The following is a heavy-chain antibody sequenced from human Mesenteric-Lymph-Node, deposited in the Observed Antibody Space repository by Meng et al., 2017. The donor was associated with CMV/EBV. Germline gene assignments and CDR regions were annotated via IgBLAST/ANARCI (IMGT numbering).Heavy chain of an antibody. V-gene: IGHV4-34*01. D-gene: IGHD2-2*01. CDR3: ARVGGPQRRYCSSTSCYADRYFQH. CDR1: Y. J-gene: IGHJ1*01. CDR2: INHSGSP. Sequence: YWSWIRQPPGKGLEWIGEINHSGSPNYNPSLKSRVTISVDTSKNQFSLKLSSVTAADTAVYYCARVGGPQRRYCSSTSCYADRYFQHWGQGTLVTVSS.